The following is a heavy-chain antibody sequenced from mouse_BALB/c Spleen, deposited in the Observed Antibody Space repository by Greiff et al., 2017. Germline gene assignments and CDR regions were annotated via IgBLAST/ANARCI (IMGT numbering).Heavy chain of an antibody. CDR3: ARGDSSGYYFDY. D-gene: IGHD3-2*01. J-gene: IGHJ2*01. CDR2: IHPGSGGT. V-gene: IGHV1-15*01. Sequence: VQRVESGAELVRPGASVKLSCKALGYTFTDYEMHWVKQTPVHGLEWIGAIHPGSGGTAYNQKFKGKATLTSDKSSSTAYMELSSLTSEDSAVYYCARGDSSGYYFDYWGQGTTLTVSS. CDR1: GYTFTDYE.